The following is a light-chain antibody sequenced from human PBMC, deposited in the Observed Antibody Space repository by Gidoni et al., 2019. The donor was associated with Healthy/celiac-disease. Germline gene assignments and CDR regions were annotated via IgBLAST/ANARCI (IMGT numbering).Light chain of an antibody. Sequence: IVLTPSPGTLSFPPGERATLSCRASQSVSSSYLAWYQQKPGQAPRLLIYGASSRATGIPDRFSGSGSGTDFTLTISRLGPEDFAVYYCQQYGSSPLTFGGGTKVEIK. V-gene: IGKV3-20*01. CDR2: GAS. CDR3: QQYGSSPLT. J-gene: IGKJ4*01. CDR1: QSVSSSY.